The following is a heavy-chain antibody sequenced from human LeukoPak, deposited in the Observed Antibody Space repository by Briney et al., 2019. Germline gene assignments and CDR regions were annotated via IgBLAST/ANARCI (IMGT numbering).Heavy chain of an antibody. CDR3: AKDNYYGSGSYPTRAPLH. V-gene: IGHV3-30*18. CDR2: ISYDGSNK. CDR1: GFTFSSYG. D-gene: IGHD3-10*01. Sequence: PGGSLRLSCAASGFTFSSYGMHWVRQAPGKGLEWVAVISYDGSNKYYADSVKGRFTISRDNSKNTLYLQMNSLRAEDTAVYYCAKDNYYGSGSYPTRAPLHWGQGTLVTVSS. J-gene: IGHJ4*02.